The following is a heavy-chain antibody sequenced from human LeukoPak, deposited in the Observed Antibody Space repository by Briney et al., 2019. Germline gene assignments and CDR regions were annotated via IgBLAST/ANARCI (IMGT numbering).Heavy chain of an antibody. CDR1: GFTFRGYG. D-gene: IGHD6-6*01. Sequence: GTLRLSCAASGFTFRGYGMSWVRQPPGKGLEWIGSIYYSGSTYYNPSLKSRVTISVDTSKNQFSLKLSSVTAADTAVYYCARDKGRQLVRWFDPWGQGTLVTVSS. J-gene: IGHJ5*02. V-gene: IGHV4-39*07. CDR3: ARDKGRQLVRWFDP. CDR2: IYYSGST.